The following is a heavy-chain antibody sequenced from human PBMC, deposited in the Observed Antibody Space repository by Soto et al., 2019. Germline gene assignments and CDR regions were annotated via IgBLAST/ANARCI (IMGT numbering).Heavy chain of an antibody. D-gene: IGHD2-15*01. Sequence: SGGSLRLSCAASGFTFSSYAMSWVRQAPGKGLEWVSAISGSGGSTYYADSVKGRFTISRDNSKNTLYLQMNSLRAEDTAVYYCANAYCSGGSCSNSVFDYWGQGTLVTVSS. CDR2: ISGSGGST. V-gene: IGHV3-23*01. J-gene: IGHJ4*02. CDR1: GFTFSSYA. CDR3: ANAYCSGGSCSNSVFDY.